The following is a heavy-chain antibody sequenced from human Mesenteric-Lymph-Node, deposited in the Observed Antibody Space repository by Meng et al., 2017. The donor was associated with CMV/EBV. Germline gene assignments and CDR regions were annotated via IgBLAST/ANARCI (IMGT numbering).Heavy chain of an antibody. CDR3: AKDTTGGFDY. CDR1: GFSFTNAW. CDR2: IKSKAAGETI. V-gene: IGHV3-15*05. D-gene: IGHD4-17*01. J-gene: IGHJ4*02. Sequence: GESLKISCAASGFSFTNAWMSWGRQAPGKGLGWVGLIKSKAAGETIDYAAPVKGRFTISRDDSKNTLYLQMKSLRAEDTALYYCAKDTTGGFDYWGQGTLVTVSS.